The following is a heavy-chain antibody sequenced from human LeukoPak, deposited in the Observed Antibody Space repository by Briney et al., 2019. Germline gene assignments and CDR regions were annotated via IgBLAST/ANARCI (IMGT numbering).Heavy chain of an antibody. J-gene: IGHJ4*02. CDR3: ASSMVRGVIFDY. V-gene: IGHV4-30-4*01. Sequence: PSETLSLTCTVSGGSISSGDYYWSWIRQPPGTGLEWIGYIYYSGSTYYNPSLKSRVTKSVDTSKNQFSLKLSSVTAADTAVYYCASSMVRGVIFDYWGQGTLVTVSS. CDR1: GGSISSGDYY. D-gene: IGHD3-10*01. CDR2: IYYSGST.